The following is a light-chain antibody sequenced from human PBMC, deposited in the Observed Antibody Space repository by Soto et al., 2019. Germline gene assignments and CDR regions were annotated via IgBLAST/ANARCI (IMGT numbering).Light chain of an antibody. CDR1: QSLLHSNGYNY. V-gene: IGKV2-28*01. J-gene: IGKJ5*01. CDR3: MQALQIPPT. CDR2: LGS. Sequence: DIVMTQSPLSLPVTPGEPASMSCRSSQSLLHSNGYNYFDWYLQKPGQSPQLLIYLGSNRASGVPERFSGSVSGKDFTLKISRVEAEDVGVYYCMQALQIPPTFGQGTRLEIK.